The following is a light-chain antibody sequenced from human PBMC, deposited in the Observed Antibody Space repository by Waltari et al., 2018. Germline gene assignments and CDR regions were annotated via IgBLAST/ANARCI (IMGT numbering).Light chain of an antibody. J-gene: IGKJ2*01. CDR3: QQYNNWPPYT. V-gene: IGKV3D-15*01. CDR2: GAS. CDR1: QSVSSN. Sequence: ELLMPQAPGTLAVAPGERAPLSCRASQSVSSNLAWYQQTPGQAPRLLIYGASTRATGIPARFSGSGSGTEFTLTISSLQSEDFAVYYCQQYNNWPPYTFGQGTKLEIK.